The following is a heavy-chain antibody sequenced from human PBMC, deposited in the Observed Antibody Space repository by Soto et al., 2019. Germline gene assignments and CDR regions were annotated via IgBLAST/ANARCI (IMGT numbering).Heavy chain of an antibody. J-gene: IGHJ4*02. V-gene: IGHV3-23*01. D-gene: IGHD6-19*01. CDR2: VDYTGGTT. Sequence: GGSLRLSCAASGFTFSILAMGWVRQAPGKGLEWVSVVDYTGGTTYYTDPVKGRFTISRDNSKRMLYLQMNSLRAEDTAVYYCAKDATRTDGWYYFDYWGQGALVTVSS. CDR3: AKDATRTDGWYYFDY. CDR1: GFTFSILA.